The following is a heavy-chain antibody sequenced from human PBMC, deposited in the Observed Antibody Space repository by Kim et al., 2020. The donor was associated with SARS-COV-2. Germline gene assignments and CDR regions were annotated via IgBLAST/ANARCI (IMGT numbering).Heavy chain of an antibody. D-gene: IGHD3-16*01. V-gene: IGHV1-8*01. J-gene: IGHJ6*02. CDR1: GYTFTSYD. Sequence: ASVKVSCKASGYTFTSYDINWVRQATGQGLEWMGWMNPNSGNTGYAQKFQGRVTMTRNTSINTAYMELSSLRSEDTAVYYCAVWLQTNYYYYGMDVWGQGTTVTVSS. CDR3: AVWLQTNYYYYGMDV. CDR2: MNPNSGNT.